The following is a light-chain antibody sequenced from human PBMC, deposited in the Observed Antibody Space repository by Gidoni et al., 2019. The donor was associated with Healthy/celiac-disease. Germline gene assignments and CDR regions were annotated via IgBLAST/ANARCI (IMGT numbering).Light chain of an antibody. J-gene: IGKJ4*01. CDR3: QQYNNWRIT. CDR2: GAS. V-gene: IGKV3-15*01. CDR1: QSVSSN. Sequence: EIVMTQSPDTLPVSPGERATLSCRASQSVSSNLAWYQQKPGQAPRLLIYGASTRATGIPARFSGSGSGTEFTLTISSLQSEDFAVYYCQQYNNWRITFGGXTKVEIK.